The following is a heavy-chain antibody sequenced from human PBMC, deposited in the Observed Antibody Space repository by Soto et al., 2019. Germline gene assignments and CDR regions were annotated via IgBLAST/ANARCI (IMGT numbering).Heavy chain of an antibody. CDR2: ISGSGGST. CDR1: GFTFSSYA. V-gene: IGHV3-23*01. J-gene: IGHJ6*03. D-gene: IGHD4-4*01. CDR3: AKDGLYSNYGYYYYYYMDV. Sequence: GGSLRLSCAASGFTFSSYAMSWVRQAPGKGLEWVSAISGSGGSTYYADSVKGRFTISRDNSKNTLYLQMNSLRAEDTAVYYCAKDGLYSNYGYYYYYYMDVWGKGTTVTVSS.